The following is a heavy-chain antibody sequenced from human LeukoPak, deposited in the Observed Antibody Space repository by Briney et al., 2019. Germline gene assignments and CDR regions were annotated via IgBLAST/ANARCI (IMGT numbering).Heavy chain of an antibody. J-gene: IGHJ4*02. CDR2: MNIDGTST. CDR1: VFTLNKYW. CDR3: VRVYITSSYFDF. D-gene: IGHD6-6*01. Sequence: GGSLRLSCVASVFTLNKYWMHWVRQAPGKRLLWVSRMNIDGTSTSYADSVKGRFTISRDNAKNKVYLQMNSLRVEDTAVYYCVRVYITSSYFDFWGQGTLVTVS. V-gene: IGHV3-74*01.